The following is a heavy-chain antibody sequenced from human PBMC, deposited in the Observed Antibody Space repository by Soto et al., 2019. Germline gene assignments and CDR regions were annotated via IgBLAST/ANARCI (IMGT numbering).Heavy chain of an antibody. CDR3: ARDLVGVTY. D-gene: IGHD1-26*01. CDR1: GFTFSSYS. Sequence: EVQLVESGGGLVKPGGSLRLSCAASGFTFSSYSMNWVRQAPGKGLEWVSSISSSSNYIYYADSVKGRFTISRDNAKNSPYLQMNSLRAEDTAVYYCARDLVGVTYWGQGTLVTVSS. J-gene: IGHJ4*02. V-gene: IGHV3-21*06. CDR2: ISSSSNYI.